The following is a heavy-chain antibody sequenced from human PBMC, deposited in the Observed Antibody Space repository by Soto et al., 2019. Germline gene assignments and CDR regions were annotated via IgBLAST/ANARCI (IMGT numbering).Heavy chain of an antibody. V-gene: IGHV1-3*01. CDR2: INAGNGNT. CDR3: ARDLGGWPDY. J-gene: IGHJ4*02. Sequence: ASVKVACKASGYTFTSYAIHWVRQAPGQRLEWMGWINAGNGNTKYSQKFQDRVTITRDTSASTAYMELSSLRSEDTAVYYCARDLGGWPDYWGQGTLVTVSS. CDR1: GYTFTSYA. D-gene: IGHD6-19*01.